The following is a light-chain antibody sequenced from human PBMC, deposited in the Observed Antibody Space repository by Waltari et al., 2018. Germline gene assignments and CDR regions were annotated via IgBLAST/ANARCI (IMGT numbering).Light chain of an antibody. CDR1: SSYVGGYDY. V-gene: IGLV2-14*03. Sequence: QSALTQPASVSGSPGQSLTISCTGTSSYVGGYDYVPWYQQPPGKAPKLLIYDVTKPPSGVSNRFSGSKSANTASLTISGLQAEDEADYYCFSYRRSSTWVFGEGTKLTVL. J-gene: IGLJ3*02. CDR2: DVT. CDR3: FSYRRSSTWV.